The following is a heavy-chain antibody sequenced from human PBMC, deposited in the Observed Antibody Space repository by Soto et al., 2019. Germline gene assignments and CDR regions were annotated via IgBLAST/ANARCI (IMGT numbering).Heavy chain of an antibody. V-gene: IGHV3-30*18. CDR2: ISYDGSNK. Sequence: GGSLRLSCAASGFTFSSYGMHWVRQAPGKGLEWVAVISYDGSNKYYADSVKGRFTISRDNSKNTLYLQMNSLRAEDTAVYYCAKDRITMIVVAHYYYYGMDVWGQGTTVTVSS. CDR3: AKDRITMIVVAHYYYYGMDV. D-gene: IGHD3-22*01. J-gene: IGHJ6*02. CDR1: GFTFSSYG.